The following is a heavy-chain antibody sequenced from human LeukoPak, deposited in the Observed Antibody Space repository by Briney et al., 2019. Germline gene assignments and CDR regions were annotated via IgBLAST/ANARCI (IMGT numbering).Heavy chain of an antibody. CDR3: AKDTPPSEWEGVFGFDY. V-gene: IGHV3-23*01. D-gene: IGHD1-26*01. J-gene: IGHJ4*02. Sequence: GGSLRLSCVASGFTFTNYGMNWVRQAPGKGLEWVSAISGSGGSTYYADSVKGRFTISRDNSKNTLYLQMNSLRAEDTAVYYCAKDTPPSEWEGVFGFDYWGQGTLVTVSS. CDR1: GFTFTNYG. CDR2: ISGSGGST.